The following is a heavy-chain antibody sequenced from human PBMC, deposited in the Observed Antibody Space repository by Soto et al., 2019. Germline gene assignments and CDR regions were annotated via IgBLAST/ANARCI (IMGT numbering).Heavy chain of an antibody. CDR3: AKGKVAYDNSGLQYFYYFPMNV. CDR2: ISGGGGTT. J-gene: IGHJ6*02. Sequence: GSLRLSCAASEFTFSSYAMNWVRQAPGKGLEWVSVISGGGGTTYYADSVKGRFRISRDNSKNTLYLQMNSLRVEDTAVYYCAKGKVAYDNSGLQYFYYFPMNVLGQGTTVTVSS. V-gene: IGHV3-23*01. CDR1: EFTFSSYA. D-gene: IGHD3-22*01.